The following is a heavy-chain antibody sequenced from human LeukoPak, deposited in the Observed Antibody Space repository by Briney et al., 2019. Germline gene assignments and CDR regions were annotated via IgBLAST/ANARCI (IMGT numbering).Heavy chain of an antibody. CDR3: AKDFRIGYSAHFDY. Sequence: TGGSLRLSGLGPGFTFRSMAWGGFGRRQGKGLELFSGIYENGGTTYYADSVKGRFSISRDNSKNTLYLQMDSLRGEDTAVYYCAKDFRIGYSAHFDYWGQGALVTVSS. CDR1: GFTFRSMA. V-gene: IGHV3-23*01. CDR2: IYENGGTT. D-gene: IGHD2-21*01. J-gene: IGHJ4*02.